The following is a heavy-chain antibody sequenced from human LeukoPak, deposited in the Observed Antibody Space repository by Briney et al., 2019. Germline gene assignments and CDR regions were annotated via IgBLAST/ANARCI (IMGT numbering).Heavy chain of an antibody. CDR2: MNPNTGNT. V-gene: IGHV1-8*01. CDR3: ARAAVPNSALIAVRRFFDY. J-gene: IGHJ4*02. D-gene: IGHD6-6*01. Sequence: GASVKVSCKASGYTFTSYDINWVRQATGQGLEWMGWMNPNTGNTGSAQKFQGRVTMTRDTSISTAYMELSSLRSEDTAVYYYARAAVPNSALIAVRRFFDYWGRGTLVTVSS. CDR1: GYTFTSYD.